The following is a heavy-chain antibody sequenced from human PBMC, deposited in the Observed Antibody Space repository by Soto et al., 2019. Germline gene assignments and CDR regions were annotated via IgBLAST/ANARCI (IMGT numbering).Heavy chain of an antibody. V-gene: IGHV1-69*01. D-gene: IGHD6-6*01. CDR3: ARARLANGHPNIYYFYGLDA. CDR1: GDMFRNSA. Sequence: QVQLVQSGAEVKRPGSSVKVSCKASGDMFRNSAFTWVRQAPGQGLDWMGEIIPLFRKTNVAQKFQGRVTFTADESTSSISMDVSSLTSEDTAVYYCARARLANGHPNIYYFYGLDAWGQGTSITVSS. CDR2: IIPLFRKT. J-gene: IGHJ6*02.